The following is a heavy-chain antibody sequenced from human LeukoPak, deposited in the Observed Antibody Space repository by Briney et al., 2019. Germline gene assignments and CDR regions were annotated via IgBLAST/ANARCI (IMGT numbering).Heavy chain of an antibody. Sequence: PGASLRLSCAASGFTFSNYAMSWVRQAPGKGLEWVSAIVGSGGSTYYADSVKGRFTISRDNSKNTLFLQMNSQRVEDTALYYCSKWGDYDVLTGYYDSDFWGQGTLVTVSS. D-gene: IGHD3-9*01. J-gene: IGHJ4*02. CDR2: IVGSGGST. V-gene: IGHV3-23*01. CDR3: SKWGDYDVLTGYYDSDF. CDR1: GFTFSNYA.